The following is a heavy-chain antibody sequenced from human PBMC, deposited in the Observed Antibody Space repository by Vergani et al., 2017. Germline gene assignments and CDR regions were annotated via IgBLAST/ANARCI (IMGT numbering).Heavy chain of an antibody. CDR1: GFTFSNAW. V-gene: IGHV3-15*01. Sequence: EVQLVESGGGLVKPGGSLRLSCAASGFTFSNAWMSWVRQAPGKGLEWVGRIKSKTDGGTTDYAAPVKGRFTISRDDSKNTLYLQMNSLRAEDTAVYYCAKKGENGYYDSSGYYGHFDYWGQGTLVTVSS. D-gene: IGHD3-22*01. CDR2: IKSKTDGGTT. CDR3: AKKGENGYYDSSGYYGHFDY. J-gene: IGHJ4*02.